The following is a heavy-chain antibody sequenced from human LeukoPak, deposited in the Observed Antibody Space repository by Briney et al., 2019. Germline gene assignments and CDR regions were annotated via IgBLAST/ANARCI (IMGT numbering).Heavy chain of an antibody. CDR3: ARVRYDFWSGYYGWFDP. CDR1: GGTFSSYA. V-gene: IGHV1-69*13. D-gene: IGHD3-3*01. Sequence: SVKVSCKASGGTFSSYAISWVRQAPGQGLEWIGGIIPIFGTANYAQKFQGRVTITADESTSTAYMELSSLRSEDTAVHYCARVRYDFWSGYYGWFDPWGQGTLVTVSS. J-gene: IGHJ5*02. CDR2: IIPIFGTA.